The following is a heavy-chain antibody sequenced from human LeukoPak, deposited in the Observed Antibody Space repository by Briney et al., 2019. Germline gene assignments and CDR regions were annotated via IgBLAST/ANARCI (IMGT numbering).Heavy chain of an antibody. J-gene: IGHJ6*03. CDR1: GFTFSHYT. Sequence: GGSLRLSCTASGFTFSHYTMNWVRQAPGKGLEWVSSISSSDSYIYYADSVKGRFTISRDNAKNSLYLQMNSLRAEDTAVYYCARDALLAYCGGDCFLSHYYYYYYMDVWGKGTTVTVSS. V-gene: IGHV3-21*01. CDR2: ISSSDSYI. D-gene: IGHD2-21*02. CDR3: ARDALLAYCGGDCFLSHYYYYYYMDV.